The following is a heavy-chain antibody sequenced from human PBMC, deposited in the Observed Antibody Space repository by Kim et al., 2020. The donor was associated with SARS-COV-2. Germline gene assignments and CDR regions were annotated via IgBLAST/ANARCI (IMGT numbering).Heavy chain of an antibody. D-gene: IGHD3-9*01. J-gene: IGHJ4*02. CDR1: GNTFTSYD. CDR3: ASGDYDILTGYSH. Sequence: ASVKVSCKASGNTFTSYDINWVRQATGQGLEWMGWMNPKSGNTGYGQKFQGRVTMTRNTSISTAYMELSSLRSEDTAVYYCASGDYDILTGYSHWGKGTVVTVSS. CDR2: MNPKSGNT. V-gene: IGHV1-8*01.